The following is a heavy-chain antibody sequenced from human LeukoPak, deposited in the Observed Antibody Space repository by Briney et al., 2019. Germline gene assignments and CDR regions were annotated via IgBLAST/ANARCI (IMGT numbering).Heavy chain of an antibody. CDR2: IYYSGST. CDR3: AREDTGGLDY. CDR1: GGSISSSSHY. Sequence: SETLSLTCSVSGGSISSSSHYWDWIRQPPGEGLEWIGSIYYSGSTYYNPSLKSRVTISVDTSKNQFSQKLISVTAADTAVYYCAREDTGGLDYWGQGILVTVSP. J-gene: IGHJ4*02. V-gene: IGHV4-39*07. D-gene: IGHD2-8*02.